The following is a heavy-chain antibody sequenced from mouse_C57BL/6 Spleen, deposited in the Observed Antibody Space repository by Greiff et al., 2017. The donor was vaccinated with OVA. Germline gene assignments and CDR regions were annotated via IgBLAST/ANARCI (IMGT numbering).Heavy chain of an antibody. Sequence: EVQLQQSGPELVKPGASVKISCKASGYTFTDYYMNWVKQSHGQSLEWIGDINPNNGGTSYNQKFKGKATLTVDKSSSTAYMELRSLTSEDSAVYYCARGNWVDYWGKGTTLTVSS. CDR3: ARGNWVDY. CDR1: GYTFTDYY. J-gene: IGHJ2*01. V-gene: IGHV1-26*01. CDR2: INPNNGGT. D-gene: IGHD4-1*01.